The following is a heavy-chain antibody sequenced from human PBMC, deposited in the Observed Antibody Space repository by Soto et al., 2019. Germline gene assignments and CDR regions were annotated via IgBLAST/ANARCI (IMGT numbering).Heavy chain of an antibody. CDR2: ISAYNGNT. CDR1: GYTFTSYG. V-gene: IGHV1-18*04. Sequence: QVQLVQSGAEVKKPGASVKVSCKASGYTFTSYGISWVRQAPGQGLEWMGWISAYNGNTNYAQKLQGRVTMTTDTSTSTSYMERRSLRSDDTAVYYCARGYAWYYDILTGYYDGMDVWGQGTTVTVSS. CDR3: ARGYAWYYDILTGYYDGMDV. J-gene: IGHJ6*02. D-gene: IGHD3-9*01.